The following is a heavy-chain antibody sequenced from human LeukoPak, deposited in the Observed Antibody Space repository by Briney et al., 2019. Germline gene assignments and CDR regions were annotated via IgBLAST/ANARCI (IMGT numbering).Heavy chain of an antibody. V-gene: IGHV4-34*01. J-gene: IGHJ4*02. D-gene: IGHD5-18*01. CDR1: GGSFSGYY. CDR3: GGSYGSNHSDY. CDR2: INHSGST. Sequence: SETLSLTCAVYGGSFSGYYWSWIRQPPGKGPEWIGEINHSGSTNYNPSLKSRVTISVDTSKNQFSLELSSVTAADTAVYYCGGSYGSNHSDYWGQGTLVTVSS.